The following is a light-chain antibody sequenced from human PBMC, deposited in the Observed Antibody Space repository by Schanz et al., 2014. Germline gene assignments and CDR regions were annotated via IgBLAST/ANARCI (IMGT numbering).Light chain of an antibody. CDR1: QSVNFN. CDR2: GAS. CDR3: QQYGSSPRT. V-gene: IGKV3-15*01. J-gene: IGKJ1*01. Sequence: EIMMTQSPATLSVSPGARATLSCRASQSVNFNLAWYQQNPGQSPRLLIHGASTRATGIPARFSGSGSGTEFTLTISRLEPEDFAVYYCQQYGSSPRTFGQGTKVEIK.